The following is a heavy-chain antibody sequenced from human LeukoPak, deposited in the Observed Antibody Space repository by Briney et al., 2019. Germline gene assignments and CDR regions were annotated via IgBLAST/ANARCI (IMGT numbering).Heavy chain of an antibody. Sequence: ASVKVSCTASGYTFTSYGISWVRQAPGQGLEWMGWISAYNGNKNYAQTLQGRVTMTTDTSTSTAYMELRSLRSEGTAVYYCARVGSWYYYFWSGYYDFDYWGQGTLVTVSS. CDR2: ISAYNGNK. D-gene: IGHD3-3*01. J-gene: IGHJ4*02. V-gene: IGHV1-18*01. CDR1: GYTFTSYG. CDR3: ARVGSWYYYFWSGYYDFDY.